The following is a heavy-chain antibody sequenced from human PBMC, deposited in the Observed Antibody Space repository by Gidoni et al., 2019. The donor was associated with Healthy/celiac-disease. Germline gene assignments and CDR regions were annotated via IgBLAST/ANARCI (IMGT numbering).Heavy chain of an antibody. Sequence: QVQLVQSGAEVKTPGSSVKVSCKASGGTFSSYATSWVRQAPGQGLEWMGGIIPIVGTANYAQKFQGRVTITADESTSTAYMELSSLRSEDTAVYYCARQRYSSGWLIDPDAFDIWGQGTMVTVSS. CDR3: ARQRYSSGWLIDPDAFDI. CDR2: IIPIVGTA. V-gene: IGHV1-69*01. J-gene: IGHJ3*02. CDR1: GGTFSSYA. D-gene: IGHD6-19*01.